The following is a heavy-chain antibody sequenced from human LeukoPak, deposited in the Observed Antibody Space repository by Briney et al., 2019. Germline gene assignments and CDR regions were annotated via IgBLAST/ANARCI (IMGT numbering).Heavy chain of an antibody. D-gene: IGHD1-26*01. CDR1: GFTFSTYA. CDR3: AKDVCGNYCSFDM. Sequence: PGGSLRLSCEASGFTFSTYAMSWVRQAPGKGLEWVSGISGGGDNTYYPDSVKGRFTISRDNSKNMLYLQMNSLRVEDTAVYYCAKDVCGNYCSFDMWGQGTMVTVSS. CDR2: ISGGGDNT. V-gene: IGHV3-23*01. J-gene: IGHJ3*02.